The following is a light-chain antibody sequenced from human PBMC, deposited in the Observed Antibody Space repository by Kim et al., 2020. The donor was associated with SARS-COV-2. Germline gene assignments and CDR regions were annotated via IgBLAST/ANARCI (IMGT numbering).Light chain of an antibody. CDR2: GAS. V-gene: IGKV3-20*01. CDR1: QSVSSSY. Sequence: SPGERGTLSCRASQSVSSSYLAWYQQKPGQAPRLLICGASSRATGVPDRFSGSGSGTDFTLTITRLEPEDFAVYYCQQYGNSPHTFGQGTKVEIK. CDR3: QQYGNSPHT. J-gene: IGKJ1*01.